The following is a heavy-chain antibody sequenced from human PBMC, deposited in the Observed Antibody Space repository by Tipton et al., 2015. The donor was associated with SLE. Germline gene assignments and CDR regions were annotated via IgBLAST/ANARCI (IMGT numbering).Heavy chain of an antibody. V-gene: IGHV3-33*03. D-gene: IGHD3-22*01. CDR2: IWYDGSNK. CDR1: GFIFSDYY. CDR3: AKDPRLGYYDSSGYYYQYYFDY. J-gene: IGHJ4*02. Sequence: SLRLSCAASGFIFSDYYMNWVRQAPGTGLEWVAVIWYDGSNKYYADSVKGRFTISRDNSKNTLYLQMNSLRAEDTAVYYCAKDPRLGYYDSSGYYYQYYFDYWGQGTLVTVSS.